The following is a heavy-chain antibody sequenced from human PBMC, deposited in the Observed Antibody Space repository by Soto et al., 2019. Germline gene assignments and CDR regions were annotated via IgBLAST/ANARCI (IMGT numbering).Heavy chain of an antibody. D-gene: IGHD2-2*02. V-gene: IGHV1-69*01. CDR2: INPMFGTS. CDR3: ARGSCSSTSCYKEYYFDL. J-gene: IGHJ4*02. Sequence: QVQLVQSGAEVKKPGSSVKVSCKASGGTFSGYAISWVRQAPGQGLEWMGEINPMFGTSNYAQKFQGRVTNTADESTSTAYMELSSLRSEDTAVYYCARGSCSSTSCYKEYYFDLWGQGPLVTVSS. CDR1: GGTFSGYA.